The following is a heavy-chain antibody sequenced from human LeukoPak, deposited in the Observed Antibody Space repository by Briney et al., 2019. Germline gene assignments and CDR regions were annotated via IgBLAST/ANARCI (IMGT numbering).Heavy chain of an antibody. V-gene: IGHV1-69*05. CDR3: ARLRVTGTTNYFDY. CDR2: IIPIFGTA. CDR1: GGTFSSYA. D-gene: IGHD1-7*01. Sequence: ASVKVSCKASGGTFSSYAISWVRQAPGQGLEWMGGIIPIFGTANYAQKFQGRVTITTDESTSTAYMELSSLRSEDTAVYYCARLRVTGTTNYFDYWGQGTLVTVSS. J-gene: IGHJ4*02.